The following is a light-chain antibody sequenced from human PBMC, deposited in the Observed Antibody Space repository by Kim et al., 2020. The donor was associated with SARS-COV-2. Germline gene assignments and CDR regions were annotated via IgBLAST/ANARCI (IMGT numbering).Light chain of an antibody. CDR1: HEISRD. CDR3: QQTYSATRT. V-gene: IGKV1-39*01. J-gene: IGKJ1*01. Sequence: ASVGDRVTITCRASHEISRDLNWYQQKPGKAPKRLIYTASSLQSGVPSRFSGSGSETDFTLTISSLQPEDFAPYYCQQTYSATRTFGQGTKVDIK. CDR2: TAS.